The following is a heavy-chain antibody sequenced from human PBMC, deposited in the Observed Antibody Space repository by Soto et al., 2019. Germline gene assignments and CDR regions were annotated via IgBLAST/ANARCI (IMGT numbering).Heavy chain of an antibody. CDR3: AREGCSSTSCPIDY. Sequence: SETLSLTCTVSGRSISSYYWSWIRQPPGKGLEWIGYIYYSGSTNYNPSLKSRVTISVDTSKNQFSLKLSSVTAADTAVYYCAREGCSSTSCPIDYWGQGTLVTVSS. CDR2: IYYSGST. V-gene: IGHV4-59*01. D-gene: IGHD2-2*01. CDR1: GRSISSYY. J-gene: IGHJ4*02.